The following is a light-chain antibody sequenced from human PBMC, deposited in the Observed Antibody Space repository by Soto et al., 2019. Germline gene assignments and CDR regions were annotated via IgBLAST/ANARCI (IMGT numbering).Light chain of an antibody. CDR3: CSYAGANPHLV. CDR2: EGT. Sequence: QSVLTQPASISGSPGQSITISCSGPSTDVVIFYLVSWYQQHPGKVPKLVIYEGTKRPSGISNRFSGSYSGSTASLTISGLQAEDEADYFCCSYAGANPHLVFGGGTQLTVL. CDR1: STDVVIFYL. J-gene: IGLJ7*01. V-gene: IGLV2-23*01.